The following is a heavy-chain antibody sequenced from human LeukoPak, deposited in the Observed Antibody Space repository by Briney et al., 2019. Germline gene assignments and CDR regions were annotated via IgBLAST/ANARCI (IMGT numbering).Heavy chain of an antibody. Sequence: PSETLSLTCAVYGGSFSGYYWRWIRQPPGKGLEWIGEINHSGSTNYNPSLKSPVTISVDTSKNQFSLKLSSVTAADTAVYYCARRARFLEWFMGHYYMDVWGKGTTVTVSS. CDR3: ARRARFLEWFMGHYYMDV. CDR1: GGSFSGYY. J-gene: IGHJ6*03. D-gene: IGHD3-3*01. V-gene: IGHV4-34*01. CDR2: INHSGST.